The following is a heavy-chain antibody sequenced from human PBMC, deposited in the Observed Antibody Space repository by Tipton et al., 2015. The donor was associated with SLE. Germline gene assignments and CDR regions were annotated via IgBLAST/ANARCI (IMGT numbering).Heavy chain of an antibody. Sequence: SLRLSCAASGFTFSSYWMSWVRQAPGKGLEWVANIKQDGSEKYYVDSVKGRFTISRDNAKNSLYLQMNSLRAEDTAVYYCARDSSSWGYYFDYWGQGTLVTVSS. D-gene: IGHD6-6*01. CDR3: ARDSSSWGYYFDY. CDR2: IKQDGSEK. V-gene: IGHV3-7*01. CDR1: GFTFSSYW. J-gene: IGHJ4*02.